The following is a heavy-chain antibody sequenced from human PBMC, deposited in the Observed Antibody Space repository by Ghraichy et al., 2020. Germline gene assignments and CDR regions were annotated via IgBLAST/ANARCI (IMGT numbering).Heavy chain of an antibody. CDR3: AVTTRINSGEYYYFAMDV. CDR2: IYVGGNT. Sequence: SETLSLTCSVSGGSVSSGSSYWSWIRQPPGKGLEWIGYIYVGGNTNYNPSLKSRVTISVDTSKNQFSLKLSSVTAADTAIYYCAVTTRINSGEYYYFAMDVWGQGTTVTVSS. CDR1: GGSVSSGSSY. J-gene: IGHJ6*02. V-gene: IGHV4-61*01. D-gene: IGHD3-10*01.